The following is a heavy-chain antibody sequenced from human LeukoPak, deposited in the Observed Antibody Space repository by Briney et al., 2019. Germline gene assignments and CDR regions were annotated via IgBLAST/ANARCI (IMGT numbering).Heavy chain of an antibody. V-gene: IGHV1-69*04. CDR2: IIPILGIA. CDR3: AREFWNGWASMGYYFDY. CDR1: GGTFSSYA. J-gene: IGHJ4*02. D-gene: IGHD1-1*01. Sequence: SVKVSRKASGGTFSSYAIRWVRPAPGQRVEWMGRIIPILGIANYAQKFQGRVTITADKSTSTAYMELSSLRSEDTAVYYCAREFWNGWASMGYYFDYWGQGTLVTVSS.